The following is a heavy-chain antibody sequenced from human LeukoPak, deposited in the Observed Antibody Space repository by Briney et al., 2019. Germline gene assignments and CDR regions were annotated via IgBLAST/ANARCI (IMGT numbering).Heavy chain of an antibody. D-gene: IGHD3-10*01. J-gene: IGHJ4*02. CDR1: GFTFSSCG. Sequence: PGRSLRLSCAASGFTFSSCGMHWVRQAPGKGLEWVGVITYDGDTRYFEDSVKGRFTISRDTSKSTLYLQMNSLGAEDTAVYYCVKEQGSGYYRTADYWGQGALVTVSS. CDR3: VKEQGSGYYRTADY. V-gene: IGHV3-30*18. CDR2: ITYDGDTR.